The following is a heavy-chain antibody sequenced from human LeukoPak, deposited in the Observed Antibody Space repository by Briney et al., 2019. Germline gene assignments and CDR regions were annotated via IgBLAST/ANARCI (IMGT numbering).Heavy chain of an antibody. D-gene: IGHD6-13*01. V-gene: IGHV5-51*01. CDR1: GYILTNNW. CDR3: AIGRGGQQLGDF. J-gene: IGHJ4*02. Sequence: GESLKISCKISGYILTNNWIGWVRQMPGKGLEWMGIIYPDDSDTRYSPSFQGRVTISADKSINTAYLEWSSLKASDTATYYCAIGRGGQQLGDFWGQGTLVTVSS. CDR2: IYPDDSDT.